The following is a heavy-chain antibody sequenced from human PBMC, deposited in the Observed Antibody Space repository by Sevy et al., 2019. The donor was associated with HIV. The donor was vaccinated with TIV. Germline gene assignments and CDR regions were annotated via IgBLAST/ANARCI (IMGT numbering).Heavy chain of an antibody. Sequence: SQTLSLTCSVSGGSISSYYWNWIRQPPGKGLERIGYIYSSGSTNYNPSLKSRVTISVDMSKNQFSLKLSSVTAADTAVYYCARSHLAFGGGDCFSPYYFDSWGQGTLVTVSS. V-gene: IGHV4-59*01. CDR3: ARSHLAFGGGDCFSPYYFDS. J-gene: IGHJ4*02. CDR1: GGSISSYY. CDR2: IYSSGST. D-gene: IGHD2-21*01.